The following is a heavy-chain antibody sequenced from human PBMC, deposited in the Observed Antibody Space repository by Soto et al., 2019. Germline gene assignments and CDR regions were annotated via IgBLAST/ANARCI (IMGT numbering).Heavy chain of an antibody. CDR2: ISYDGGNT. Sequence: PGGSLRLSCAASGFTFSSYSMNWVRQAPGKGLERVAIISYDGGNTYYADSVKGRFTISRDNSKNTLYLQMNSLRAEDTSVYYCAKEGGLSGSYYISSSYYFDYWGQGTLVTVSS. D-gene: IGHD1-26*01. J-gene: IGHJ4*02. CDR1: GFTFSSYS. CDR3: AKEGGLSGSYYISSSYYFDY. V-gene: IGHV3-30*18.